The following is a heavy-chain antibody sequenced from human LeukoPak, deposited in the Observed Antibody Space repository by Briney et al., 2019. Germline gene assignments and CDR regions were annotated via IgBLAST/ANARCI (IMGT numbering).Heavy chain of an antibody. Sequence: PSQTLSLTCTVSGGSISSGGYYWSWIRQHPGKGLEWIGYIYYSGSTYYNPSLRSRVTISVDTSKNQFSLKLSSVTAADTAVYYCARVGATVKAFDIWGQGTMVTVSS. D-gene: IGHD4-17*01. CDR3: ARVGATVKAFDI. V-gene: IGHV4-31*03. J-gene: IGHJ3*02. CDR2: IYYSGST. CDR1: GGSISSGGYY.